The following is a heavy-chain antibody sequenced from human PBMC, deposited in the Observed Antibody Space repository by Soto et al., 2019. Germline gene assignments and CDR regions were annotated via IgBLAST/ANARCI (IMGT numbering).Heavy chain of an antibody. CDR1: GGTFSSYA. CDR3: ASGPRFLEWLVDY. J-gene: IGHJ4*02. Sequence: ASVKVSCKASGGTFSSYAISWVRQAPGQGLEWMGGIIPIFGTANYAQKFQGRVTITADESTSTAYMELSSLRSEDTAVYYCASGPRFLEWLVDYWGQGTLVTVSS. D-gene: IGHD3-3*01. V-gene: IGHV1-69*13. CDR2: IIPIFGTA.